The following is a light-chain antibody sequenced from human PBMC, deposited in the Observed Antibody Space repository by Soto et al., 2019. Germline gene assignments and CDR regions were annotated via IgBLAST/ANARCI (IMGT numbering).Light chain of an antibody. V-gene: IGLV1-44*01. CDR2: SNN. Sequence: QSVLTQPPSASGTPGQRVTISCSGSSSNIGSNTVNWYQQLPGTAPKLLIYSNNQRPSGVPDRFSGSKSGTSASLAIGGLQSDDEADYYCAAWDDSLNAYGFGTGTKVTVL. CDR3: AAWDDSLNAYG. CDR1: SSNIGSNT. J-gene: IGLJ1*01.